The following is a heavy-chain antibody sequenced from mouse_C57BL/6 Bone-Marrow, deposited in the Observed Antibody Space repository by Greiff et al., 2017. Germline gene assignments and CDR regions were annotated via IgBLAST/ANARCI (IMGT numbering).Heavy chain of an antibody. CDR1: GYSITSGYY. V-gene: IGHV3-6*01. J-gene: IGHJ4*01. CDR2: ISYDGSN. CDR3: ARDTEGYYAMDY. Sequence: EVQLVESGPGLVKPSQSLSLTCSVTGYSITSGYYWNWIRQFPGNKLEWMGYISYDGSNNYNPSLKNRISITRDTSKNQFFLKLNSVTTEDTATYYCARDTEGYYAMDYWGQGTSVTVSS. D-gene: IGHD1-1*01.